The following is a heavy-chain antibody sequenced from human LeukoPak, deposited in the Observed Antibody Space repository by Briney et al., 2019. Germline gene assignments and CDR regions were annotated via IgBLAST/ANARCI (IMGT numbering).Heavy chain of an antibody. CDR1: GYTFTSYA. J-gene: IGHJ4*02. CDR2: INAGSGNT. Sequence: GASVKVSCKASGYTFTSYAMHWVRQAPGQRLEWMGWINAGSGNTKYSQKFQGRVTITRDTSASTAYMELSSLRSEDTAVYYCARDDGGATYYWGQGTLVTVSS. D-gene: IGHD1-26*01. V-gene: IGHV1-3*01. CDR3: ARDDGGATYY.